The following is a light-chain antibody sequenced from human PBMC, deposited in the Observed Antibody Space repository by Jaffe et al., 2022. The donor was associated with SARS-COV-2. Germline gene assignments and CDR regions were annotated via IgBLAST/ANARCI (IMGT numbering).Light chain of an antibody. CDR1: QSVSSSY. V-gene: IGKV3-20*01. CDR2: GAS. CDR3: QQYGSPGG. Sequence: EIVLTQSPGTLSLSPGERATLSCRASQSVSSSYLAWYQQKPGQAPRLLIYGASSRATGIPDRFSGSGSGTDFTLTISRLEPEDFAVYYCQQYGSPGGFGQGTKLEIK. J-gene: IGKJ2*03.